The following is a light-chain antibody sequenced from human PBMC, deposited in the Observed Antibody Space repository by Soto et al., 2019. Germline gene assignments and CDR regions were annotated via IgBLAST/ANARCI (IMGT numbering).Light chain of an antibody. CDR1: QSISRR. Sequence: DIHMTQSTSTLSASVGDRVPITCRPSQSISRRLAWYQQKPEKAPKLLIYKASTLASGVPSKFSGSGSGTEFTLPISSLQPDEFATYYCQHYNNYFWTFGQGTKV. CDR2: KAS. CDR3: QHYNNYFWT. V-gene: IGKV1-5*03. J-gene: IGKJ1*01.